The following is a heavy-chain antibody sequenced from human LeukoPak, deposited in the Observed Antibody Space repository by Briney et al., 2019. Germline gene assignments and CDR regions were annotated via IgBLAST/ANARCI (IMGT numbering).Heavy chain of an antibody. J-gene: IGHJ3*02. Sequence: PGGSLRLSCAASGFTFSSYGMHWVRQAPGKGLEWVAVISYDGSNEYYADPVKGRFTISRDNSKNTLYLQMNSLRAADTAVYYCARGIAMTTLNALDIWGQGTMVTVSS. D-gene: IGHD4-11*01. CDR2: ISYDGSNE. CDR3: ARGIAMTTLNALDI. CDR1: GFTFSSYG. V-gene: IGHV3-30*03.